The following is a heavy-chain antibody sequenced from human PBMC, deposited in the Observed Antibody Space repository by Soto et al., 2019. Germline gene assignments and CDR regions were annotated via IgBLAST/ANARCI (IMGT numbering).Heavy chain of an antibody. J-gene: IGHJ4*02. D-gene: IGHD2-2*01. V-gene: IGHV1-2*04. CDR2: INPNSGGT. CDR1: GYTFTSYG. CDR3: ASSGISSTSPFDY. Sequence: ASVKVSCKASGYTFTSYGISWVRQAPGQGLEWMGWINPNSGGTNYAQKFQGWVTMTRDTSISTAYMELSRLRSDDTAVYYCASSGISSTSPFDYWGQGTPVTVSS.